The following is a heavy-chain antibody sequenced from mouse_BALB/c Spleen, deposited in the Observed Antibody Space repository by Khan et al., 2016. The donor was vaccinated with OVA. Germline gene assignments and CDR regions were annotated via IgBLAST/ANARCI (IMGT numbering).Heavy chain of an antibody. V-gene: IGHV1S135*01. CDR1: GNSFTSYY. CDR2: IDPFNGST. J-gene: IGHJ3*01. CDR3: ARHGSSSWFAY. D-gene: IGHD1-1*01. Sequence: LEVSGPELMKPGASVKISCKASGNSFTSYYIHWVKQSHGKSLEWIGYIDPFNGSTNYNQKFKGKATLTVDKSSSTAYMHLSSLTSEDSAVYYCARHGSSSWFAYWGQGTLVTVSA.